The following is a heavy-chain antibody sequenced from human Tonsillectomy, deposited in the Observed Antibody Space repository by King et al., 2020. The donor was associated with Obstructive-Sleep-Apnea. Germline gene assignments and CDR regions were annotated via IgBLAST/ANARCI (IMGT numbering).Heavy chain of an antibody. Sequence: QLVQSGPEAKKPGESLKISCKASGYKFTTYWIGWVRQKPGKGLEWMGIFYPGDSDTRYGPSFHGHVPISADKSISTAFLQWSSLTASDSAMYYCARHPALGNNLVPFDSWGQGTLVTVSS. J-gene: IGHJ4*02. V-gene: IGHV5-51*01. CDR2: FYPGDSDT. CDR3: ARHPALGNNLVPFDS. CDR1: GYKFTTYW. D-gene: IGHD6-6*01.